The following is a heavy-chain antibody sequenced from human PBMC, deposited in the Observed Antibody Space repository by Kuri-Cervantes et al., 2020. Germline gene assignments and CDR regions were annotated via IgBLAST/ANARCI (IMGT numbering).Heavy chain of an antibody. V-gene: IGHV3-48*01. Sequence: GGSLRLSCAASGFTFSSYSMNWVRQAPGKGLEWVSYISSSSSTIYYADSVKGRFTISRDNSKNTLYLQMNSLRAEDTAVYYRAKEDCTNGVCYIGYFDYWGQGTLVTVSS. J-gene: IGHJ4*02. CDR3: AKEDCTNGVCYIGYFDY. CDR1: GFTFSSYS. CDR2: ISSSSSTI. D-gene: IGHD2-8*01.